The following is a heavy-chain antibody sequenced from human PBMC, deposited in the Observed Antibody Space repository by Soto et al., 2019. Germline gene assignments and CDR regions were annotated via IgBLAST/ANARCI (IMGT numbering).Heavy chain of an antibody. D-gene: IGHD3-10*01. J-gene: IGHJ6*03. CDR2: ISAYNGNT. V-gene: IGHV1-18*01. CDR3: ASGELYGSGTGYMDV. Sequence: ASVKVSCKASGYTFTSYGSSWVRQAPGQGLEWMGWISAYNGNTNYAQKLQGRVTMTTDTSTSTAYMELRSLRSDDTAVYYCASGELYGSGTGYMDVWGKGTTVTVSS. CDR1: GYTFTSYG.